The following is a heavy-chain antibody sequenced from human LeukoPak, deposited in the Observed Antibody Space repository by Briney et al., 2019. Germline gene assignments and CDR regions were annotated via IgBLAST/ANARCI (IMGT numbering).Heavy chain of an antibody. V-gene: IGHV3-7*01. CDR3: ARDSSGWYGDY. J-gene: IGHJ4*02. CDR2: IKQDGSEK. CDR1: GFTFNKYW. Sequence: GGSLRLSCAASGFTFNKYWMSWVRQAPGKGLEWVANIKQDGSEKYYVDSVKGRFTISRDNAKNSLYLQMNSLRAEDTAVYYCARDSSGWYGDYWGQGTLVTVSS. D-gene: IGHD6-19*01.